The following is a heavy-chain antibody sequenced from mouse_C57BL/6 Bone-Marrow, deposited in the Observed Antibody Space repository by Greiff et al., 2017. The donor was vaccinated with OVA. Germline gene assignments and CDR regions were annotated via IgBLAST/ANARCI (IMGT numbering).Heavy chain of an antibody. CDR1: GFTFSSYG. Sequence: EVQRVESGGDLVKPGGSLKLSCAASGFTFSSYGMSWVRQTPDKRLEWVATISSGGSYTYYPDSVKGRFTISRDNAKNTLYLQMSSLKSEDTAMYYCAREGITTVVANFDVWGTGTTVTVSS. V-gene: IGHV5-6*01. CDR3: AREGITTVVANFDV. J-gene: IGHJ1*03. D-gene: IGHD1-1*01. CDR2: ISSGGSYT.